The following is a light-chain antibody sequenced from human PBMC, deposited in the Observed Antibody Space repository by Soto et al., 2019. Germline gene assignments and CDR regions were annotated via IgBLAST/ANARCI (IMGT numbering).Light chain of an antibody. CDR3: YSYTSSSTHYV. CDR1: NSDVGRYNF. Sequence: QSALTQPRSVSGSPGQSVTISCTGTNSDVGRYNFVSWYQQLPGKAPKLLISAVSQRPSGVPDRFSGSKSGNTASLTISGLQADDEADYFCYSYTSSSTHYVFGTGTKVTVL. J-gene: IGLJ1*01. V-gene: IGLV2-11*01. CDR2: AVS.